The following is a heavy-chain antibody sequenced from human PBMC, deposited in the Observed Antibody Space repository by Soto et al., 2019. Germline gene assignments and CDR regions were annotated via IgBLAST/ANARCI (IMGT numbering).Heavy chain of an antibody. Sequence: QVQLVQSGSEVKKPGASVKVSCRASGYTFTNYGITWVRQAPGQGLEWMGWISAYDGNTAYPQKFQGRVTMATDTSSSTAYMELRSLTSDDTAVYYCARDGIGGWFPKYYWGQGTLVTVSS. V-gene: IGHV1-18*04. CDR1: GYTFTNYG. CDR3: ARDGIGGWFPKYY. J-gene: IGHJ4*02. CDR2: ISAYDGNT. D-gene: IGHD2-15*01.